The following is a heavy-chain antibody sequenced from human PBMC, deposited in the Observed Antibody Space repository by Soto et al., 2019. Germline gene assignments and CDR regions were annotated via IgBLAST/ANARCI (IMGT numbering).Heavy chain of an antibody. D-gene: IGHD3-22*01. CDR2: IIPIFGTA. Sequence: QVQLVQSGAEVKKPGSSVKVSCKASGGTFSSYAISWVRQAPGQGLEWMGGIIPIFGTANYAQKFQGRVTITANESMSAAYMELSSLSSEDTAVYYCARGDYYDSSGYSLLDVWGRGTTVSVCS. J-gene: IGHJ6*02. CDR1: GGTFSSYA. V-gene: IGHV1-69*01. CDR3: ARGDYYDSSGYSLLDV.